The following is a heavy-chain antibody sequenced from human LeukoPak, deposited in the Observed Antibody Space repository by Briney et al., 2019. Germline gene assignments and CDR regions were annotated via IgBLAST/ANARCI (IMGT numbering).Heavy chain of an antibody. J-gene: IGHJ3*02. CDR1: GYTFTNYG. Sequence: GASVKVSCKASGYTFTNYGITWVRETPGQGLALMGWINTDNGNTYYAQKIQGRVTMTADTSTRTGYMELRSLRSDDTAVYYCARGGPWNDAFDIWGQGTMVTVSS. V-gene: IGHV1-18*01. CDR2: INTDNGNT. D-gene: IGHD1-1*01. CDR3: ARGGPWNDAFDI.